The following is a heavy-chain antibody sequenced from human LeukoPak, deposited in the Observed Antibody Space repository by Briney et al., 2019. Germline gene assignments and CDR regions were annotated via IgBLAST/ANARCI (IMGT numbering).Heavy chain of an antibody. CDR3: ARQKYYDSSGST. J-gene: IGHJ5*02. V-gene: IGHV4-30-4*01. CDR1: GGSISSGDYY. CDR2: IYYSGST. Sequence: PSETLSLTCTVSGGSISSGDYYWSWIRQPPGKGLEWIGYIYYSGSTYYNPSLKSRVTISVGTSKNQFSLKLSSVTAADTAVYYCARQKYYDSSGSTWGQGTLSPSPQ. D-gene: IGHD3-22*01.